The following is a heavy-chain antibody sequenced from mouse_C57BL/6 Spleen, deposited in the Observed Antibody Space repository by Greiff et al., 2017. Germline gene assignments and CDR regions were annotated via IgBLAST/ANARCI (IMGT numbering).Heavy chain of an antibody. CDR1: GYTFTSYW. D-gene: IGHD2-1*01. CDR2: IYPRSGNT. V-gene: IGHV1-81*01. Sequence: ASGYTFTSYWMHWVKQRPGQGLEWIGEIYPRSGNTYYNEKFKGKATLTADKSSSTAYMELRSLTSEDSAVYFCATGGNYSYAMDYWGQGTSVTVSS. J-gene: IGHJ4*01. CDR3: ATGGNYSYAMDY.